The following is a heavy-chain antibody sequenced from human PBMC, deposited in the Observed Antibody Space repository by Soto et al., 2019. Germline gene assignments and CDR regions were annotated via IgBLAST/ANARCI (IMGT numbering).Heavy chain of an antibody. CDR3: ARHRYSYGVYYFEY. Sequence: SETLSLTCSVSGGSISNYYWSWIRQPPGKGLEWIGYIYYSGSTNYNPSLTSRVTISVDTSKNQFSLKLSSVTAADTAVYYCARHRYSYGVYYFEYWGQGTLVTVSS. CDR1: GGSISNYY. V-gene: IGHV4-59*08. J-gene: IGHJ4*02. D-gene: IGHD5-18*01. CDR2: IYYSGST.